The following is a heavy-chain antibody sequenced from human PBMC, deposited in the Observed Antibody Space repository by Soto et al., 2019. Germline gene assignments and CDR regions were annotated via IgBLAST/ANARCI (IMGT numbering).Heavy chain of an antibody. V-gene: IGHV3-23*01. D-gene: IGHD6-19*01. CDR2: ITGSDGRT. CDR3: AKEAAVSGIGYFQP. CDR1: GFIFSNYA. Sequence: EVQLSESGGDLVQPGGSLRLPCAASGFIFSNYAMSWVRQAPGKGLEWVSAITGSDGRTFYADSVKGRFTISRDNSKNTHYLQMNSLRADDTAVYYCAKEAAVSGIGYFQPWGQGTLVTVSS. J-gene: IGHJ1*01.